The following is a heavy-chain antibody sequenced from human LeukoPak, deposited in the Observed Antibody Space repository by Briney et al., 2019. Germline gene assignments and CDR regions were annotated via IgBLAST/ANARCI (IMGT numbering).Heavy chain of an antibody. Sequence: PGRSLRLSCAASGFTFSSYAMHWVRQAPGKGLEWVAVISYDGSNKYYADSVKGRFTISRDNSKNSLYLQMNSLRAEDTAVYYCARDLANDYGDYVIRRAYYYYYTDVWGKGTTVTVSS. CDR1: GFTFSSYA. D-gene: IGHD4-17*01. CDR3: ARDLANDYGDYVIRRAYYYYYTDV. CDR2: ISYDGSNK. V-gene: IGHV3-30*04. J-gene: IGHJ6*03.